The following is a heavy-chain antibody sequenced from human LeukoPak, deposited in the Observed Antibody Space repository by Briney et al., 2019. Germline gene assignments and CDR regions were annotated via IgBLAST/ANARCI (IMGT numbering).Heavy chain of an antibody. CDR1: GFTFSSYA. CDR2: ISYDGSNK. V-gene: IGHV3-30-3*01. J-gene: IGHJ4*02. Sequence: GRSLRLSCAASGFTFSSYAMHWVRQAPGKGLEWVAVISYDGSNKYYADSVKGRFTISRDNSKNTLYLQMNSLRAEDTAVYYCARVESRAVVVAATDYWGQGTLVTVSS. D-gene: IGHD2-15*01. CDR3: ARVESRAVVVAATDY.